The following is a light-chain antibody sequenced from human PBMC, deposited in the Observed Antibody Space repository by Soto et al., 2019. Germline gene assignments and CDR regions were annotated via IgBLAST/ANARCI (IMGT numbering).Light chain of an antibody. Sequence: AIQLTQSPSSLSASVGDRVTITCRASQGISSALAWYQQKPGKAPKLLIYDASSLESGVPSRFSGSGSGTDFTLTISSLQPEDFATYYCQQFNNYPLLTFGGGTKVEL. J-gene: IGKJ4*01. CDR3: QQFNNYPLLT. CDR1: QGISSA. CDR2: DAS. V-gene: IGKV1D-13*01.